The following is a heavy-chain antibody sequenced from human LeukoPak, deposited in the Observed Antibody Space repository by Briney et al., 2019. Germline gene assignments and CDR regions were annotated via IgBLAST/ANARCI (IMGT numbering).Heavy chain of an antibody. Sequence: GGSLRLSCAASGFTFDDYGMSWVRQAPGKGLEWVSGINWNGGSTGYADSVKGRFTISRDNAKNSLYLQMNSLRAEDTALYHCARESEKAAAGTFPPYYYYYMDVWGKGTTVTVSS. V-gene: IGHV3-20*01. CDR3: ARESEKAAAGTFPPYYYYYMDV. J-gene: IGHJ6*03. CDR1: GFTFDDYG. D-gene: IGHD6-13*01. CDR2: INWNGGST.